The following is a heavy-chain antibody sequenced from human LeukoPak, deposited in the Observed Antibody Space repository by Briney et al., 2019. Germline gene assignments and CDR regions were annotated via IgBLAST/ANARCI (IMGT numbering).Heavy chain of an antibody. CDR2: IIPIFGTA. CDR1: GGTFSSYA. J-gene: IGHJ4*02. Sequence: SVKVSCKASGGTFSSYAISWVRQAPGQGLEWMGGIIPIFGTANYAQKFQGRVTITADKSTSTAYMELSSLRSEDTAVYYCARGHTAVTRHFDFWGQGTLVTVSS. D-gene: IGHD4-17*01. CDR3: ARGHTAVTRHFDF. V-gene: IGHV1-69*06.